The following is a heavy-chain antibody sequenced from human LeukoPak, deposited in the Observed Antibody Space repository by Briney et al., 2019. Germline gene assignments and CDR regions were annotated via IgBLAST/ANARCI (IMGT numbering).Heavy chain of an antibody. J-gene: IGHJ4*02. Sequence: GGSLRLSCAASGFTFSSYSMNWVRQTPGKGLEWVSYISSSSSTIYYADSVKGRFTISRDNAKNSLYLQMNSLRAEDTAVYYCAYQGEFRAFDYWGQGTLVTVSS. CDR2: ISSSSSTI. CDR1: GFTFSSYS. CDR3: AYQGEFRAFDY. D-gene: IGHD3-10*01. V-gene: IGHV3-48*01.